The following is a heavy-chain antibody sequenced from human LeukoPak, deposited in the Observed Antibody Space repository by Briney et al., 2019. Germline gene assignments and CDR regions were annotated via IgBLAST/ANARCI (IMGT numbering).Heavy chain of an antibody. CDR1: GLTFSSYG. Sequence: GGSLRLSCAASGLTFSSYGIHWVRQAPGKGLEWVAVIWDDGSNKYYADSVKGRFTISRDNSKNMVFLQMNSLRPEDTAVYYCAKAQAVGDLVATIFDYWGQGTLVTVSS. J-gene: IGHJ4*02. CDR2: IWDDGSNK. CDR3: AKAQAVGDLVATIFDY. V-gene: IGHV3-30*02. D-gene: IGHD5-12*01.